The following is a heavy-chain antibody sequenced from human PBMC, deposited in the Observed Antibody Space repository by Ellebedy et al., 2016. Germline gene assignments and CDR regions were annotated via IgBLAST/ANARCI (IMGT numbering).Heavy chain of an antibody. Sequence: GGSLRLSCAASGFTFSDYYMSWMRQAPGKGPEWVSYVSSSGAIKYYADSVKGRFTISRDDAKTSLYLQMDSLRVEDTAVYYCAKTARRLDLWGQGTLVTVSS. CDR3: AKTARRLDL. V-gene: IGHV3-11*01. J-gene: IGHJ5*02. CDR2: VSSSGAIK. D-gene: IGHD1-1*01. CDR1: GFTFSDYY.